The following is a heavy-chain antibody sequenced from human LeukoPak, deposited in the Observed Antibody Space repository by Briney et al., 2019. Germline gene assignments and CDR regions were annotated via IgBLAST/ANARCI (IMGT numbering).Heavy chain of an antibody. Sequence: KPSETLSLTCTVSGGSISSSSYYWGWIRQPPGKGLEWIGSIYYSGSTNYNPSLKSRVTISVDTSKNQFSLKLSSVTAADTAVYYCARAREGDIDYWGQGTLVTVSS. V-gene: IGHV4-39*07. CDR2: IYYSGST. CDR1: GGSISSSSYY. J-gene: IGHJ4*02. CDR3: ARAREGDIDY.